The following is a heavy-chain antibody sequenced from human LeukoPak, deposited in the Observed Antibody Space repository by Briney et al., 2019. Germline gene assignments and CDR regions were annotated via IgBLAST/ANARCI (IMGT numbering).Heavy chain of an antibody. CDR1: GFTFSSYS. J-gene: IGHJ6*03. Sequence: GGSLRLSCAASGFTFSSYSMNWVRQAPGKGLEWVSSISSSSSYIYYADSVKGRFTISRDNAENSLYLQMDSLRVEDTAVYFCARDATTELGTVYMDVRGKGTTVTISS. D-gene: IGHD4-17*01. CDR2: ISSSSSYI. CDR3: ARDATTELGTVYMDV. V-gene: IGHV3-21*01.